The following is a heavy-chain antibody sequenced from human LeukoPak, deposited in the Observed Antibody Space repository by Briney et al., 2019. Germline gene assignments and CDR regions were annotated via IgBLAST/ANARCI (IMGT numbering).Heavy chain of an antibody. J-gene: IGHJ3*02. CDR1: GGSISSYY. CDR2: IYYSGST. Sequence: SETLSLTCTVSGGSISSYYWSWIRHPPGKGLEWIGYIYYSGSTNYNPSLKSRVTISVDTSKNQFSLKLSSVTAADTAVYYCASSRAADAFDIWGQGTMVTVSS. V-gene: IGHV4-59*01. CDR3: ASSRAADAFDI. D-gene: IGHD2-15*01.